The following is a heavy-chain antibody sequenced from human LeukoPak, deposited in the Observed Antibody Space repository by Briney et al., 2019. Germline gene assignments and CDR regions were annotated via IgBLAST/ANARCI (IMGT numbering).Heavy chain of an antibody. CDR2: IYYSGST. J-gene: IGHJ4*02. V-gene: IGHV4-31*03. D-gene: IGHD1-26*01. CDR1: GGSISSGGYY. CDR3: ARAPISGPFDY. Sequence: SETLSLTCTVSGGSISSGGYYWSWIRQRPGKGLEWIGYIYYSGSTYYNPSLKSRVTISVDTSKNQFSLKLSSVTAADTAVYYCARAPISGPFDYWGQGTLVTVSS.